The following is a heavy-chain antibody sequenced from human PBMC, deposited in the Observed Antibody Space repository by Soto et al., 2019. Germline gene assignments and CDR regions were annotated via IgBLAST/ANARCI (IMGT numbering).Heavy chain of an antibody. D-gene: IGHD1-26*01. CDR3: ASGKGVDGSHYLDN. CDR2: IYHSGSN. J-gene: IGHJ4*02. Sequence: SETLSLTCAVSGGSISSSNWWSWVRQPPGKGLEWVGEIYHSGSNNYNPSLKSRVTISVDKSQNQFYLKLSSVTAADTAVYYCASGKGVDGSHYLDNWGQGTMVTVSS. CDR1: GGSISSSNW. V-gene: IGHV4-4*02.